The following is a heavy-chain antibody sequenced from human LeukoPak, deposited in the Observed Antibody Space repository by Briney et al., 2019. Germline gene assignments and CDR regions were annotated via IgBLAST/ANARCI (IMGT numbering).Heavy chain of an antibody. CDR2: ISSSTYI. CDR3: ARDPRVRCSSASCYDGWFDP. J-gene: IGHJ5*02. V-gene: IGHV3-21*01. Sequence: KPGGSLRLSCAASGFTFSSYTMNWVRQAPGQGLEWVSFISSSTYIYYADSVKGRFTISRDNAKDSLYLQMSSLRAEDTAVYYCARDPRVRCSSASCYDGWFDPWGQGTLVTVSS. D-gene: IGHD2-2*01. CDR1: GFTFSSYT.